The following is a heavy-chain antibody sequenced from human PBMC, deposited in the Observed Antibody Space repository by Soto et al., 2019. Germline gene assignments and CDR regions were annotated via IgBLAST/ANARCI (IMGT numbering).Heavy chain of an antibody. J-gene: IGHJ4*02. Sequence: GSAKVSCKASGYTFTSYAIHWVRQTPGQGLEWMGWINAGAGGTVYSQKFQDRVTNTRDRSASTAAMELSSLRSEDTAVYYCAREIYTSGRYDYWGQGTLVTVSS. CDR1: GYTFTSYA. D-gene: IGHD6-19*01. V-gene: IGHV1-3*01. CDR2: INAGAGGT. CDR3: AREIYTSGRYDY.